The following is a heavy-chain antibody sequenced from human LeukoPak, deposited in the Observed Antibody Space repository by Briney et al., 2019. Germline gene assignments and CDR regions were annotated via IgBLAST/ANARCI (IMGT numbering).Heavy chain of an antibody. Sequence: GGSLRLSCVASGFTFSSYWMHWVRQAPGKGLVWVSGINSAGSSTTYADSVKGRFTISRDNARNTLYLQMNSLRVEGTAVYYCARAPNWFDPWGQGTLVTVSS. V-gene: IGHV3-74*01. CDR1: GFTFSSYW. J-gene: IGHJ5*02. CDR2: INSAGSST. CDR3: ARAPNWFDP.